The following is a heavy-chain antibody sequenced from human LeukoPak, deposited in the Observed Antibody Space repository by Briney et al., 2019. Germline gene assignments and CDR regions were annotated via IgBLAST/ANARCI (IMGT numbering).Heavy chain of an antibody. Sequence: SETLSLTCAVYGGSFSGYYWSWIRQPPGKGLEWVGEINHSGSTNYNPSLKSRVTISVDTSKNQFSLKLSSVTAADTAVYYCARGRRDGYNQHRFDWGQGTLVTVSS. V-gene: IGHV4-34*01. CDR2: INHSGST. D-gene: IGHD5-24*01. J-gene: IGHJ4*02. CDR1: GGSFSGYY. CDR3: ARGRRDGYNQHRFD.